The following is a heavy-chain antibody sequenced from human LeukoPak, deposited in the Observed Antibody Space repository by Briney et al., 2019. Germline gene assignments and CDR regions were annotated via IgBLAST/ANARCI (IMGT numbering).Heavy chain of an antibody. V-gene: IGHV1-18*01. CDR2: ISAYNGNT. CDR3: ARGPAADYGGNSARLDY. Sequence: ASVKVSCKASGYTFTSYGISWVRQAPGQGLEWMGWISAYNGNTNYAQKFQGRVTITADESTSTAYMELSSLRSEDTAVYYCARGPAADYGGNSARLDYWGQGTLVTVSS. D-gene: IGHD4-23*01. CDR1: GYTFTSYG. J-gene: IGHJ4*02.